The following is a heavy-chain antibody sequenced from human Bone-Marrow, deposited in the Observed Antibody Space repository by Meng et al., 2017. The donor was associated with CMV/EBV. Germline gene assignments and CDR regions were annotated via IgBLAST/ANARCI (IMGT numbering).Heavy chain of an antibody. V-gene: IGHV1-18*01. J-gene: IGHJ4*02. Sequence: GGSLRLSCAASGFTFSSYGISWVRQAPGQGLEWMGWISAYNGNTNYAQKLQGRVTMTTDTSTSTAYMELRSLRSDDTAVYYCARDNNWGPDYWGQGTLVTVSS. CDR2: ISAYNGNT. CDR1: GFTFSSYG. D-gene: IGHD7-27*01. CDR3: ARDNNWGPDY.